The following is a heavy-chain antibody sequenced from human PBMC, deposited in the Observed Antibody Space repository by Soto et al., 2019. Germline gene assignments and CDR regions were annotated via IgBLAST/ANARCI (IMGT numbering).Heavy chain of an antibody. V-gene: IGHV1-3*01. CDR2: INADNGNT. D-gene: IGHD2-15*01. CDR3: ARGFCSGGSCNWFDP. J-gene: IGHJ5*02. Sequence: ASVKVSCKASGYTFTSYAIHWVRQAPGQRLEWMGWINADNGNTKYSQKFQGRVTITRDSSASTAYMELSSLRSEDTAVYYCARGFCSGGSCNWFDPWGQGTLVTVSS. CDR1: GYTFTSYA.